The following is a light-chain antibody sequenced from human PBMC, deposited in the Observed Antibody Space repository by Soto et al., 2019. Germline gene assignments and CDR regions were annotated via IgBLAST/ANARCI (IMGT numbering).Light chain of an antibody. Sequence: EIVLTQSPGTLSLSPGERATLSCRASQSVTGSYLAWYQQKPVQAPRLLIYGASSRATGIPDRFSGSGSGTDFTLTISRLEPEDFAVYYCQQYGSSPPITFGQGTRLEIK. J-gene: IGKJ5*01. CDR2: GAS. CDR3: QQYGSSPPIT. CDR1: QSVTGSY. V-gene: IGKV3-20*01.